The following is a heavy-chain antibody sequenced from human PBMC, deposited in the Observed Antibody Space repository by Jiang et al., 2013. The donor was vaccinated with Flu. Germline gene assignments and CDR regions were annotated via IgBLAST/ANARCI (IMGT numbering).Heavy chain of an antibody. CDR3: ARGLGSSSDY. CDR2: LLQWEH. J-gene: IGHJ4*02. CDR1: SISSGDYY. V-gene: IGHV4-30-4*01. Sequence: SISSGDYYWSWIRQPPREGPGVDWVHLLQWEHLLQPSLKSRVTISVDRSKNQFSLNLSSVTAADTAVYYCARGLGSSSDYWGQGTLVTVSS. D-gene: IGHD6-13*01.